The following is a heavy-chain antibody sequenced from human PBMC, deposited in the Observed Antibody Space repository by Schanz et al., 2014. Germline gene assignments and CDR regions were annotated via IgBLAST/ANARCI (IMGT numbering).Heavy chain of an antibody. CDR3: AREVGLYDRGWF. CDR1: GGTFSSDT. Sequence: QVHLVQSGAEVKKPGSSVKVSCKASGGTFSSDTFSWVRQAPGQGLEWMGRIVPIAGITNYAQRFQGRVTITADKSSVTAYMELSSLRSEDTAVYNCAREVGLYDRGWF. D-gene: IGHD3-22*01. J-gene: IGHJ5*01. V-gene: IGHV1-69*08. CDR2: IVPIAGIT.